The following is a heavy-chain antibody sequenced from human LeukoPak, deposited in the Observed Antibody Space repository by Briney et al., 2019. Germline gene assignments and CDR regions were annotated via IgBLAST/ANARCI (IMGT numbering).Heavy chain of an antibody. Sequence: SQTLSLTCTVSGGSISSGSYYWSWIRQPAGKGLEWIGRIYTSGSTNYNPSLKSRATISVDTSKNQFSLKLSSVTAADTAVYYCARDDYGDYVRAFDIWGQGTMVTVSS. CDR3: ARDDYGDYVRAFDI. J-gene: IGHJ3*02. CDR2: IYTSGST. D-gene: IGHD4-17*01. V-gene: IGHV4-61*02. CDR1: GGSISSGSYY.